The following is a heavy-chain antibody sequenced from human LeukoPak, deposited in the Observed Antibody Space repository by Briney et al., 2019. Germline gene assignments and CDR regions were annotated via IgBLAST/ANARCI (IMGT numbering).Heavy chain of an antibody. CDR2: IPYDGSNK. Sequence: GRSLRLSCAASGFTFSSYGMHWVRQAPGKGLEWVAVIPYDGSNKYYADSVKGRFTISRDNSKNTLYLQMNSLRAEDTAVYYCAKFLSSSRFDFDYWGQGTLVTVSS. D-gene: IGHD6-6*01. CDR1: GFTFSSYG. J-gene: IGHJ4*02. V-gene: IGHV3-30*18. CDR3: AKFLSSSRFDFDY.